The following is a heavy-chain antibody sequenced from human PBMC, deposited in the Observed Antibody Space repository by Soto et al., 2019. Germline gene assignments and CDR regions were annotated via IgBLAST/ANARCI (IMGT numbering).Heavy chain of an antibody. J-gene: IGHJ5*02. D-gene: IGHD3-10*01. CDR1: GGSISSGGYY. CDR3: AAYPRRFGELSVWFDP. CDR2: IYYSGST. V-gene: IGHV4-31*03. Sequence: SETLSLTCTVSGGSISSGGYYWSWIRQHPGKGLEWIGYIYYSGSTYYNPSLKSRVTISVDTSKNQFSLKLSSVTAADTAVYYCAAYPRRFGELSVWFDPWGQGTLVTVSS.